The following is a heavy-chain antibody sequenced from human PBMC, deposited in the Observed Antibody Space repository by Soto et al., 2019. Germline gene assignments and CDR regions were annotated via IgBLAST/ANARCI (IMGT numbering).Heavy chain of an antibody. CDR1: GFTFSSYG. V-gene: IGHV3-30*18. CDR3: AKSHRGYSYGACDY. Sequence: QVQLVESGGGVVQPGRSLRLSCAASGFTFSSYGMHWVRQAPGKGLEWVAVISYDGSNKYYADSVKGRFTISRDNSKNTLYLQMNSLRAEDTAVYYCAKSHRGYSYGACDYWGQGTLVTVAS. CDR2: ISYDGSNK. J-gene: IGHJ4*02. D-gene: IGHD5-18*01.